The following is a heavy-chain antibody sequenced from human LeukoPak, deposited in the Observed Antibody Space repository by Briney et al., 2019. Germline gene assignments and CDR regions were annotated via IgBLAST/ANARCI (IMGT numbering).Heavy chain of an antibody. CDR2: ISSSSGTI. D-gene: IGHD4-17*01. Sequence: GGSLRLSCAASGFTFSTYSMNWVRQAPGKGLEWVSYISSSSGTIYYADSVKGRFTISRDNAKNSLYLQMNSLRAEDTAVYYCAGGVTTGDYWGQGTLVTVSS. CDR3: AGGVTTGDY. CDR1: GFTFSTYS. V-gene: IGHV3-48*04. J-gene: IGHJ4*02.